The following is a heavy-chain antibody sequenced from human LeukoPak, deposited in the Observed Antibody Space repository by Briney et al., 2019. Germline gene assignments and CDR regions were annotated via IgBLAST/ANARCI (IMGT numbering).Heavy chain of an antibody. CDR2: LAADGSGT. V-gene: IGHV3-74*01. D-gene: IGHD2-8*02. CDR3: ARDGFTGPRTAYLDH. CDR1: GFTFSRYA. J-gene: IGHJ4*01. Sequence: PGGSPRLSCAASGFTFSRYAMHWVRQTPGMGLVWVSRLAADGSGTNYADSVKGRFTISRDNAKNTVYLQMSSLRAEDTAVYYCARDGFTGPRTAYLDHWGQGTLVTVSS.